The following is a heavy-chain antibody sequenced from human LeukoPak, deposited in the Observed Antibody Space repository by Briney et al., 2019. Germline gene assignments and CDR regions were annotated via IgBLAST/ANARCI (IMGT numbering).Heavy chain of an antibody. J-gene: IGHJ4*02. CDR2: IYTSGST. Sequence: SETLSLTCTVSGGSIISYYWSWIRQPAGKGLEWIGRIYTSGSTNYNPSLKSRVTISVDKSKNQFSLKLSSVTAADTAVYYCAREAYYDSSGYYQRVFDYWGQGTLVTVSS. V-gene: IGHV4-4*07. CDR3: AREAYYDSSGYYQRVFDY. CDR1: GGSIISYY. D-gene: IGHD3-22*01.